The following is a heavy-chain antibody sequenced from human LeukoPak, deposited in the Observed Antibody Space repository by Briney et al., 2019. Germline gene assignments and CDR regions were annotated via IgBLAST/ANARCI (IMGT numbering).Heavy chain of an antibody. CDR3: ARDHNYAFDN. CDR1: GFPFIEYS. Sequence: GGSLRLSCTASGFPFIEYSMNWVRQAPGKGLEWISYVGIDSGNTKYADSVRGRFTISADKAKNSLYLQMNSLRVEDTAVYYCARDHNYAFDNWGQGTLVSVAS. J-gene: IGHJ4*02. CDR2: VGIDSGNT. V-gene: IGHV3-48*01. D-gene: IGHD1-1*01.